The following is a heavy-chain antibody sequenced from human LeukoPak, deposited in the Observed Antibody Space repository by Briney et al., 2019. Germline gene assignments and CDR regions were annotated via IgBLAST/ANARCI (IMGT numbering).Heavy chain of an antibody. CDR1: GFTFSSYS. V-gene: IGHV3-21*01. Sequence: KTGGSLRLSCAASGFTFSSYSMRWVRQAPGKGLEWVSSISSSSSYIYYADSVKGRFTISRDNAKNSLYLQMNSLRAEDTAVYYCSTDPSGVDAFDIWGQGTMVTVSS. D-gene: IGHD1-26*01. CDR2: ISSSSSYI. J-gene: IGHJ3*02. CDR3: STDPSGVDAFDI.